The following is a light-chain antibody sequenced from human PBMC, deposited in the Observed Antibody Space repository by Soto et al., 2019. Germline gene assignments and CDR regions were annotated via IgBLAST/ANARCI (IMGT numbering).Light chain of an antibody. CDR3: AAWDGSLSGVV. CDR1: SSNIGTNY. V-gene: IGLV1-47*01. CDR2: RNS. Sequence: QPVLTQPPSASGTPGQRVTISCSGSSSNIGTNYVYWYQQLPGTAPKLLIYRNSQRPSGVPDRFSGSKSGTSASLAISGLRSEDEADYFCAAWDGSLSGVVFGGGTKLTVL. J-gene: IGLJ2*01.